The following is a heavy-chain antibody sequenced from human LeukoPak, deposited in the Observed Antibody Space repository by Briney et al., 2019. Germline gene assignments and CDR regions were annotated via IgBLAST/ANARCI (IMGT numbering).Heavy chain of an antibody. CDR3: ARDRGVRGVIAF. CDR2: IYHSGST. CDR1: GGSFSGYY. D-gene: IGHD3-10*01. Sequence: KPSETLSLTCAVYGGSFSGYYWSWIRQPPGKGLEWIGEIYHSGSTNYNPSLKSRVTISVDKSKNQFSLKLSSVTAADTAVYYCARDRGVRGVIAFWGQGTLVTVSP. J-gene: IGHJ4*02. V-gene: IGHV4-34*01.